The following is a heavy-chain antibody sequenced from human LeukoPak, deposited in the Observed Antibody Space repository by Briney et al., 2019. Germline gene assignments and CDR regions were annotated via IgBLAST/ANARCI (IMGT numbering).Heavy chain of an antibody. Sequence: ASVKVSCMASGYTFTGYYMHWVRQAPGQGLEWMGWIYPNSGGTNHAQKFQGRVTMTRDTSISTAYMELSRLRSDDAAVYYCARDGHSGGAFDIWGQGTMVTVSS. CDR3: ARDGHSGGAFDI. D-gene: IGHD2-15*01. J-gene: IGHJ3*02. CDR2: IYPNSGGT. CDR1: GYTFTGYY. V-gene: IGHV1-2*02.